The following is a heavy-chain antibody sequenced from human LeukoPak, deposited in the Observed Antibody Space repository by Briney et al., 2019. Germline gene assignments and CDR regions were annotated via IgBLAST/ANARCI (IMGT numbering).Heavy chain of an antibody. J-gene: IGHJ4*02. CDR3: ARGAPPQN. Sequence: SETLSLTCTVSGGSISSSSYYWGWIRQPPGKGLEWIGSVYYTGASYYNPSLKSRVTISIDTSKNHFSLNLTSVTAAETAVYYCARGAPPQNWGQGALVTVSS. V-gene: IGHV4-39*07. CDR2: VYYTGAS. CDR1: GGSISSSSYY.